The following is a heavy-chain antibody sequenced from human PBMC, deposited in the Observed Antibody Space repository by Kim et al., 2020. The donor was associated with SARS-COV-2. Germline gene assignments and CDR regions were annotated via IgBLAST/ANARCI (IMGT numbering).Heavy chain of an antibody. V-gene: IGHV3-23*01. J-gene: IGHJ4*02. CDR3: AKDRSSSWYGYYFDY. D-gene: IGHD6-13*01. Sequence: DSVKGRFTISRDNSGNTLYLQMNSLRAEDTAVYYCAKDRSSSWYGYYFDYWGQGTLVTVSS.